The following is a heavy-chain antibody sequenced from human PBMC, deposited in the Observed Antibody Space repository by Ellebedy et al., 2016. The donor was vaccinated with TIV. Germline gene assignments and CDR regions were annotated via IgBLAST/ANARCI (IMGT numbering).Heavy chain of an antibody. D-gene: IGHD6-13*01. J-gene: IGHJ3*02. Sequence: GGSLRLXXAASGFTFSSYSMNWVRQAPGKGLEWVSSISSSSSYIYYADSVKGRFTISRDNAKNSLYLQMNSLRAEDTAVYYCARAPRRIAAAGTRGNAFDIWGQGTMVTVSS. CDR2: ISSSSSYI. CDR3: ARAPRRIAAAGTRGNAFDI. CDR1: GFTFSSYS. V-gene: IGHV3-21*01.